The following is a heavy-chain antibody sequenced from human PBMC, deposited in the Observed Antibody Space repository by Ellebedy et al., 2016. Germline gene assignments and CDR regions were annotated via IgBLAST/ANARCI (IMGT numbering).Heavy chain of an antibody. Sequence: ASVKVSCXASGYTFTSYGISWVRQAPGQGLEWMGWISAYNGNTNYAQKLQGRVTMTTDTSTSTAYMELRSLRSDDTAVYYCARSEVNSSGWYYYYYGMDVWGQGTTVTVSS. J-gene: IGHJ6*02. D-gene: IGHD6-19*01. CDR2: ISAYNGNT. CDR3: ARSEVNSSGWYYYYYGMDV. CDR1: GYTFTSYG. V-gene: IGHV1-18*01.